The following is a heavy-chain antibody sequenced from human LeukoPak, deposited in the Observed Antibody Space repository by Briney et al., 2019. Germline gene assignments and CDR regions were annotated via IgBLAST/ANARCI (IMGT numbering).Heavy chain of an antibody. Sequence: PGGSLRLSCAASGFTFSNFWMSWVRQAPGKGLEWVAVISYDGSNKYYADSVKGRFTISRDNSKNTLYLQMNSLRAEDTAVYYCVRTPVNHRSPAAMFDYVWGSYRNHEAFDIWGQGTMVTVSS. J-gene: IGHJ3*02. D-gene: IGHD3-16*02. CDR3: VRTPVNHRSPAAMFDYVWGSYRNHEAFDI. V-gene: IGHV3-30-3*01. CDR2: ISYDGSNK. CDR1: GFTFSNFW.